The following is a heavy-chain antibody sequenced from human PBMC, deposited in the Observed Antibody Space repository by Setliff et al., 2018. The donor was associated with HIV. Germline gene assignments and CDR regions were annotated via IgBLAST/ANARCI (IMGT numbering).Heavy chain of an antibody. V-gene: IGHV1-3*01. D-gene: IGHD3-22*01. CDR1: GYTFTDYT. CDR3: ATMTHYYDSGGSSARWGFDS. J-gene: IGHJ5*01. Sequence: ASVKVSCKASGYTFTDYTIHWVRQAPGQSLEWMGWINAGNGNTKYSQKFQGRVTMTRDTSATTAYIELSSLRSDDMAVYYCATMTHYYDSGGSSARWGFDSWGQGTLVTVSS. CDR2: INAGNGNT.